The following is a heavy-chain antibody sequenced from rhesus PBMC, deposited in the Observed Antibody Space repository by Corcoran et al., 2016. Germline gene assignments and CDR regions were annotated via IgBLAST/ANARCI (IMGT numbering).Heavy chain of an antibody. Sequence: EVQLVESGGGLVQPGGSLRLSCAASGFTFSSYDMSWVRQAPGKGLEWVSYMSYTGKTRYYADSVKGRFTISRDNAKNSLSLQMSSLRAEDTAVYYCTRGILGGYWGQGVLVTVSS. J-gene: IGHJ4*01. D-gene: IGHD3-34*01. CDR3: TRGILGGY. CDR2: MSYTGKTR. V-gene: IGHV3-136*01. CDR1: GFTFSSYD.